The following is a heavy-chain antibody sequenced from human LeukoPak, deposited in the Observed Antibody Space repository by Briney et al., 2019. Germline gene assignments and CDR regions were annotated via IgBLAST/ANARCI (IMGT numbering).Heavy chain of an antibody. V-gene: IGHV4-4*07. Sequence: SETLSLTCTVSGGSISSYYWSWIRQPAGKGLKWIGRIYTSGSTNYNPSLKSRVTMSVDTSKNQFSLKLSPVTAADTAVYYCAREPYSSSWNNWFDPWGQGTLVTVSS. CDR3: AREPYSSSWNNWFDP. CDR2: IYTSGST. CDR1: GGSISSYY. J-gene: IGHJ5*02. D-gene: IGHD6-13*01.